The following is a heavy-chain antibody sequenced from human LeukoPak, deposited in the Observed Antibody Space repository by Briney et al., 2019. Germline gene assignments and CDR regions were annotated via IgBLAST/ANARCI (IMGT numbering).Heavy chain of an antibody. CDR2: IYHSGST. CDR1: GGSISSGGYS. V-gene: IGHV4-30-2*01. D-gene: IGHD2-2*02. Sequence: PSETLSLTCAVSGGSISSGGYSWSWIRQPPGKGLEWIGYIYHSGSTYYNPSLKSRVTISVDRSKNQFSLKLSSVTAADTAVYYCVGYCSSTSCYNPSGIGPWGQGTLVTVSS. CDR3: VGYCSSTSCYNPSGIGP. J-gene: IGHJ5*02.